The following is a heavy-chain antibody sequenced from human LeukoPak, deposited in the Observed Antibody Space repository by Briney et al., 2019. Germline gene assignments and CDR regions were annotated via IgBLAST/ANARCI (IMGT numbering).Heavy chain of an antibody. CDR1: GFTFSGFW. D-gene: IGHD6-13*01. J-gene: IGHJ4*02. CDR2: ISFDGSDA. V-gene: IGHV3-74*01. CDR3: ARDWKAAGAGGYFDY. Sequence: GGSLRLSCAASGFTFSGFWMHWVRQAPGKGLVWVSCISFDGSDATYADSVKGRFTISRDNAKNTLHLQMDSLTVEDTAVYYCARDWKAAGAGGYFDYWGQGTLVTVSS.